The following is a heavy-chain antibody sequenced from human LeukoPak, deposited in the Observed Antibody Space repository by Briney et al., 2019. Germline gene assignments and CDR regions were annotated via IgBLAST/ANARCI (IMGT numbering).Heavy chain of an antibody. D-gene: IGHD5-18*01. CDR3: ARAADTAMAHFDY. J-gene: IGHJ4*02. CDR2: INPNSGGT. Sequence: ASVKVSCKASGYTFTGYYMHWVRQAPGQGLEWMGWINPNSGGTNYAQKSQGRVTMTRDTSISTAYMELSRLRSDDTAVYYCARAADTAMAHFDYWGQGTLVTVSS. V-gene: IGHV1-2*02. CDR1: GYTFTGYY.